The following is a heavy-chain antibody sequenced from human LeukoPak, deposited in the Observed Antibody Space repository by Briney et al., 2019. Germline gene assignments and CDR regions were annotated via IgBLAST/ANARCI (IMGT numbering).Heavy chain of an antibody. Sequence: PSETLSLTCAVYGGSFSGYYWSWIRQPPGKGLEWIGYIYYSGSTNFNPSLKSRVTISVDTSKNQFSLKLSSVTAADTAVYYCARSGRLEYCSGGSCYLPDYWGQGTLVTVSS. CDR3: ARSGRLEYCSGGSCYLPDY. CDR2: IYYSGST. J-gene: IGHJ4*02. D-gene: IGHD2-15*01. CDR1: GGSFSGYY. V-gene: IGHV4-59*01.